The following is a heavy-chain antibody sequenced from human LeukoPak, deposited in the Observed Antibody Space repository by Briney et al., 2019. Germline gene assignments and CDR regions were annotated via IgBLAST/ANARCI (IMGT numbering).Heavy chain of an antibody. CDR2: ISGSGGST. CDR1: GFTFSSYG. V-gene: IGHV3-23*01. J-gene: IGHJ3*02. CDR3: ARGRRDGYNLVDAFDI. D-gene: IGHD5-24*01. Sequence: PGGTLRLSCAASGFTFSSYGMSWVRQAPGKGLEWVSAISGSGGSTYYADSVKGRFTISRDNSKNTLYLQMNSLRTEDTAVYYCARGRRDGYNLVDAFDIWGQGTMVTVSS.